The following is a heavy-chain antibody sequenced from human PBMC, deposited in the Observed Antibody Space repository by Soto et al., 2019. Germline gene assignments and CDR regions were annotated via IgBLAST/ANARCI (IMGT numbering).Heavy chain of an antibody. CDR1: GLAFRSYW. CDR2: INNDETTT. J-gene: IGHJ5*02. CDR3: ASGVVGGVIVH. D-gene: IGHD3-16*01. V-gene: IGHV3-74*01. Sequence: EVQLVESGGGLVQPGGSLRLSCAASGLAFRSYWMHWVRQVPGKGLVWVSRINNDETTTNYADSVKGRFTISRDNAENTLYLQMNSLRVEDTAVYYCASGVVGGVIVHWGQGTLVTVSS.